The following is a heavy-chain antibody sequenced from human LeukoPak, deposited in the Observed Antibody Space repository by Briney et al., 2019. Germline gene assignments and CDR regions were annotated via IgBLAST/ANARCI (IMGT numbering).Heavy chain of an antibody. J-gene: IGHJ4*02. V-gene: IGHV4-39*02. D-gene: IGHD2-15*01. CDR3: ARDKKVTYCSGGSCYSGESGNFDY. Sequence: SETLSLTCTVSGGSISSSVHYWGWIRQPPGKGLEWIGSIYYGGNTYYNPSLKSRVTISLDTSKNQFSLKLSSVTAADTAVYYCARDKKVTYCSGGSCYSGESGNFDYWGQGTLVTVSS. CDR2: IYYGGNT. CDR1: GGSISSSVHY.